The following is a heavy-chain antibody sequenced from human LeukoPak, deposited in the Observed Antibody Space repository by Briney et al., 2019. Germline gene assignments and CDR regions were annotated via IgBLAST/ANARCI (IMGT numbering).Heavy chain of an antibody. D-gene: IGHD3-22*01. Sequence: GESLKISCKGSGYSFTSYWIGWVRQMPGKGLEWMGIIYPGDSDTTYSPSFQGQVTISADESISTAYLQWSSLKASDTATYYCARRLDYHDSSGYADAFDIWGQGTMVTVSS. CDR3: ARRLDYHDSSGYADAFDI. CDR2: IYPGDSDT. CDR1: GYSFTSYW. V-gene: IGHV5-51*01. J-gene: IGHJ3*02.